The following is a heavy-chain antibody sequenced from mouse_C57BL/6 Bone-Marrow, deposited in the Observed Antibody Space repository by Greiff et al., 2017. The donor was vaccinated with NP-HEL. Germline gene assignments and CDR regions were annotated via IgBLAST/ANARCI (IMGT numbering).Heavy chain of an antibody. J-gene: IGHJ2*01. Sequence: VQLQQSGAELARPGASVKLSCKASGYTFTSYGISWVKQRPGQGLEWIGEIYPRSGNTYYNEKFKGKATLTADKSSSTAYMELRSLTSENSAVYFCARGDYPYYFDYWGQGTTLTVSS. CDR3: ARGDYPYYFDY. CDR1: GYTFTSYG. V-gene: IGHV1-81*01. D-gene: IGHD2-4*01. CDR2: IYPRSGNT.